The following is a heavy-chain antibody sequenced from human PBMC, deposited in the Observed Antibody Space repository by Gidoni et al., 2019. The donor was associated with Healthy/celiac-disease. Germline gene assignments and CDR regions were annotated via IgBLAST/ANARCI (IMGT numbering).Heavy chain of an antibody. CDR2: IYSGGST. J-gene: IGHJ3*02. D-gene: IGHD5-18*01. CDR3: ARGYSYAQGAFDI. V-gene: IGHV3-66*01. CDR1: GFTVSSNY. Sequence: EVQLVESGGGLVQPGGSLRLSCAASGFTVSSNYMSWVRQAPGKGLEWVSVIYSGGSTYYADSVKGRFTISRDNSKNTLYLQMNSLRAEDTAVYYCARGYSYAQGAFDIWGQGTMVTVSS.